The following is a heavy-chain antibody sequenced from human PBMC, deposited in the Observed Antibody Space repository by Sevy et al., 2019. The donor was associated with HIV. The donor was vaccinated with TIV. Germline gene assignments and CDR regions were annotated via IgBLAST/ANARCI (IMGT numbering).Heavy chain of an antibody. CDR3: EKGSSSKIYNWFDP. V-gene: IGHV3-30*18. J-gene: IGHJ5*02. CDR1: GFTFSSYG. CDR2: ISYDGSNK. Sequence: GGSLRLSCAASGFTFSSYGMHWVRQAPGKGLEWVAVISYDGSNKYYADSVKGRFTISRDNSKNTLYLQMNSLRAEDTAVYYCEKGSSSKIYNWFDPWGQGTLVTVSS. D-gene: IGHD6-6*01.